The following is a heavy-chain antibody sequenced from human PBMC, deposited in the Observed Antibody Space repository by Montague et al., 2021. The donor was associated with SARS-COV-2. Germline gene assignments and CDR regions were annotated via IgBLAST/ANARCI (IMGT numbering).Heavy chain of an antibody. Sequence: SLRLSCAASGFTVRSYAMSWVRQAPGKGLEWVSLIYSGGITTYHADSVKGRFTISRDNSKNTLYLQMDSLRVEDTAVYYCAKRTPEAAPENWGQGTLVTVSS. J-gene: IGHJ4*02. CDR2: IYSGGITT. CDR1: GFTVRSYA. D-gene: IGHD2-15*01. V-gene: IGHV3-23*03. CDR3: AKRTPEAAPEN.